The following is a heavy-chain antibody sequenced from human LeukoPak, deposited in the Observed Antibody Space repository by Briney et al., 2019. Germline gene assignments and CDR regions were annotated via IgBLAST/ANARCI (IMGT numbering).Heavy chain of an antibody. Sequence: GGSLRLSCAASGFTFSSYEMNWVRQASGKGLEWVGRIRSKANSYATAYAASVKGRFTISRDDSKNTAYLQMNSLKTEDTAVYYCTRYVSDYDAFDIWGQGTMVTVSS. CDR1: GFTFSSYE. D-gene: IGHD4-17*01. V-gene: IGHV3-73*01. J-gene: IGHJ3*02. CDR3: TRYVSDYDAFDI. CDR2: IRSKANSYAT.